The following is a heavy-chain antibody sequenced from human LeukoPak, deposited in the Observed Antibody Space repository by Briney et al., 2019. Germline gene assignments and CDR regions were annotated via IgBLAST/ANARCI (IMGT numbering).Heavy chain of an antibody. D-gene: IGHD6-13*01. J-gene: IGHJ6*02. V-gene: IGHV4-59*08. CDR1: GGSISSYY. Sequence: PSETLSLTCTVSGGSISSYYWSWIRQPPGKGLEWIGYIYYSGSTNYNPSLKSRVTISVDTSKNQFSLKLSSVTAADTAVYYCASLYSSSWYPNDYYYYGMDVWGQETTVTVSS. CDR3: ASLYSSSWYPNDYYYYGMDV. CDR2: IYYSGST.